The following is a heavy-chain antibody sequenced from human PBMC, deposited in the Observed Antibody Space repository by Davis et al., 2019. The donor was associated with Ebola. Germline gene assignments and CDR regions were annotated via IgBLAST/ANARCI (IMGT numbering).Heavy chain of an antibody. Sequence: GGSLRLSCAASGFTFSDYYMSWVRQAPGKGLEWVSVIYSGGSTYYADSVKGRFTISRDNSKNTLYLQMNSLRAEDTAVYYCARDSLTTVTTYYYYGMDVWGQGTTVTVSS. CDR3: ARDSLTTVTTYYYYGMDV. D-gene: IGHD4-17*01. V-gene: IGHV3-53*01. CDR2: IYSGGST. J-gene: IGHJ6*02. CDR1: GFTFSDYY.